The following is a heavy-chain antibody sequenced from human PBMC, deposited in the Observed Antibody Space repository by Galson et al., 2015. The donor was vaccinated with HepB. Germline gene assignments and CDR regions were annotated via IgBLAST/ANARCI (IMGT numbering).Heavy chain of an antibody. CDR1: ESTFGDYW. CDR3: ARDQGGYMDV. D-gene: IGHD3-16*01. V-gene: IGHV3-7*03. CDR2: IKQAGTEK. J-gene: IGHJ6*03. Sequence: FLRLSCAASESTFGDYWMNWVRQTPGKGLEWVANIKQAGTEKHYVDSVKGRFTISRDNARNSLYLQMNSLRSDDTAIYFCARDQGGYMDVWGKGTTVTVSS.